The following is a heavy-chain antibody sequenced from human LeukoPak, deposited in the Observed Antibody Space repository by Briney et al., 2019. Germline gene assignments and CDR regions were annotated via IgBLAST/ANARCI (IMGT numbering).Heavy chain of an antibody. Sequence: PGGSLRLSCAASGFTFSSYAMSWVRQAPGKGLEWVSVIYSGGNTYYADSVKGRFTISRDNAKNTLYLQMNSLRVEDMAVYYCARAGNYYYPYWGLGTLVTVSS. J-gene: IGHJ4*02. V-gene: IGHV3-23*03. CDR2: IYSGGNT. CDR1: GFTFSSYA. CDR3: ARAGNYYYPY. D-gene: IGHD3-10*01.